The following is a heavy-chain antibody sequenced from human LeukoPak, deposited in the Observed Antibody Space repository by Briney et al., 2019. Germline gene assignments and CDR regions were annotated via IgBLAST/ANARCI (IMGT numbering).Heavy chain of an antibody. CDR1: GYTFTGYY. CDR3: ARDLWEYRVGPPDY. Sequence: ASVKVSCKASGYTFTGYYMHWVRQAPGQGLEWMGWINPNSGGTNYAQKFQGRVTMTRDTSISTAYMELSRLRSEDTAVYYCARDLWEYRVGPPDYWGQGTLVTVSS. J-gene: IGHJ4*02. CDR2: INPNSGGT. D-gene: IGHD1-26*01. V-gene: IGHV1-2*02.